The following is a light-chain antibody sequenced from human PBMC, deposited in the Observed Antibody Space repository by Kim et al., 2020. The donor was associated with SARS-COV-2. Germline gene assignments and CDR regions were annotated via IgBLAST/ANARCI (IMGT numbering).Light chain of an antibody. CDR1: SLRRYY. V-gene: IGLV3-19*01. CDR2: GKN. CDR3: NSRDSSGNPWL. J-gene: IGLJ3*02. Sequence: SSELTQDPAVSVALGQTVRITCQGDSLRRYYASWYQQKPGQAPVLVIYGKNNRPSGIPDRFSGSTSGNTASLTITGAQAEDEADYYCNSRDSSGNPWLFGGGTQLTVL.